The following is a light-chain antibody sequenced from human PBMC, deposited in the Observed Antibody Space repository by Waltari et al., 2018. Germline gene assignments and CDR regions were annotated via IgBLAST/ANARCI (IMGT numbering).Light chain of an antibody. Sequence: DIQMTQSPSSLSASVGDRVTITCRASQNIDNFLNWFQQKPGKAPTLLIYAASSLQSGVPSRFSGSGSETDFALTISSLQPEDFATYYCQQSYSLFALTFGGGTKVEI. CDR3: QQSYSLFALT. CDR1: QNIDNF. CDR2: AAS. J-gene: IGKJ4*01. V-gene: IGKV1-39*01.